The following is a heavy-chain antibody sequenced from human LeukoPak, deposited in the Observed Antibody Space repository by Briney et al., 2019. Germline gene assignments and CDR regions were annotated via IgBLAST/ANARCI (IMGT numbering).Heavy chain of an antibody. CDR3: ASSIAVAGTLGNYFGY. Sequence: SETLSLTCAVYGGSFSGYYWSWIRQPPGKGLEWIGEINHSGSTYYNPSLKSRVTISVDTSKNQFSLKLSSVTAADTAVYYCASSIAVAGTLGNYFGYWGQGTLVTVSS. V-gene: IGHV4-34*01. CDR1: GGSFSGYY. CDR2: INHSGST. J-gene: IGHJ4*02. D-gene: IGHD6-19*01.